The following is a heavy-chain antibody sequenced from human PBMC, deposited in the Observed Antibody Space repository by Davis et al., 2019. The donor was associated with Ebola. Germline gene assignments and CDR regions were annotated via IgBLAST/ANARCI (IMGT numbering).Heavy chain of an antibody. J-gene: IGHJ4*02. CDR1: GYSFTSYW. D-gene: IGHD2-21*02. V-gene: IGHV5-51*01. CDR3: ARLAYCGGDCYPHSYYFDY. Sequence: GESLKISCKGSGYSFTSYWIGWVRQMPGKGLEWMGIIYPGDSDTRYSPSFQGRVTISADKSISTAYLQWSSLKASDTAMYYCARLAYCGGDCYPHSYYFDYWGQGTLVTVSS. CDR2: IYPGDSDT.